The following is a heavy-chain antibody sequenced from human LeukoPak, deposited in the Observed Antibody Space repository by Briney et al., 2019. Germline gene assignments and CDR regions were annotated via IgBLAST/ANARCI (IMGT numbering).Heavy chain of an antibody. Sequence: ETLSLTCTVSDFSLKNYYWSWIRQPPGKGLVWISNIHYAGSSNYNPSLKSRGSALIRDSKDHSSFKQTPVTAADTAIYYFARQAVVIPTGMEGPCFDPWGQGTLIAVSS. CDR3: ARQAVVIPTGMEGPCFDP. CDR2: IHYAGSS. D-gene: IGHD2-2*01. V-gene: IGHV4-59*08. J-gene: IGHJ5*02. CDR1: DFSLKNYY.